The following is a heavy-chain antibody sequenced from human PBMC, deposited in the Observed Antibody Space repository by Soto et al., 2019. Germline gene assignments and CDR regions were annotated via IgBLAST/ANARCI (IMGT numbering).Heavy chain of an antibody. Sequence: PGGSLRLSCAASGFTFSSYGILWVRQAPGKGLEWVAVISYDGSNKYYADSVMGRFTISRDNSKNTLYLQMNSLRAEDTAVYYCARGRRLGYYGSGSYSGRYYFGYWGQGTLVTVSS. V-gene: IGHV3-30*03. CDR1: GFTFSSYG. CDR2: ISYDGSNK. D-gene: IGHD3-10*01. J-gene: IGHJ4*02. CDR3: ARGRRLGYYGSGSYSGRYYFGY.